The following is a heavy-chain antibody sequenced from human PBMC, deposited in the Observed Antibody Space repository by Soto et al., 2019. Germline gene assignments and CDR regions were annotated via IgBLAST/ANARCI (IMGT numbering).Heavy chain of an antibody. CDR2: INTHNGNT. J-gene: IGHJ4*02. D-gene: IGHD3-16*02. CDR1: GYTFTDYG. V-gene: IGHV1-18*01. CDR3: ARERGNYRYSDY. Sequence: QVQLVQSGAEVKKPGASVKVSCKASGYTFTDYGITWVRQAPGQGLEWMGWINTHNGNTKYAQRLQGRVTMTTDTSTNTAYMELRSLRSDDTAVYYCARERGNYRYSDYWGQGTLVTVSS.